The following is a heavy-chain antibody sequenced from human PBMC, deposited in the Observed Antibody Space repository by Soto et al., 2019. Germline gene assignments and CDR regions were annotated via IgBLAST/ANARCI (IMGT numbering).Heavy chain of an antibody. D-gene: IGHD3-22*01. CDR1: GFTFSSYE. V-gene: IGHV3-48*03. Sequence: VGSLRLSCAPSGFTFSSYEMNWVRQAPGKGLEWVSYISNNGETAYYADSVKGRFTISRDNAKNSLHLQLNSLRAEDTAVYYCVRGYRYNTSGYYSDFDYWGQGALVTVSS. CDR2: ISNNGETA. CDR3: VRGYRYNTSGYYSDFDY. J-gene: IGHJ4*02.